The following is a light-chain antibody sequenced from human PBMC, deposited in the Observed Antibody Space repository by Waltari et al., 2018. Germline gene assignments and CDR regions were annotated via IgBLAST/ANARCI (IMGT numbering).Light chain of an antibody. CDR1: SSALGDYDY. CDR3: CSYEGSYTSAV. J-gene: IGLJ2*01. CDR2: DVR. V-gene: IGLV2-11*01. Sequence: QSALTQPRSVSGSPGQSVTISCTETSSALGDYDYVSWYQSHTGKAPTLIIYDVRQRPSGGPDRFSGFHSGKTASLTISGLQAEDEGGYYCCSYEGSYTSAVFGGGTKLTVL.